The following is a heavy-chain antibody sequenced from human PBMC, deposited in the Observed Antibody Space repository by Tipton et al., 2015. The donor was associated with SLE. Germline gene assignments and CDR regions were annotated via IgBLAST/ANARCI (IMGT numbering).Heavy chain of an antibody. V-gene: IGHV4-59*11. CDR1: GGSISSHY. Sequence: TLSLTCTVSGGSISSHYWSWIRQPPGKGLEWIGYIYYSGSTNYNPSLKSRVTISVDTSRNQFSLKLSSVTAADTAVYYCARDCKGPFAFDIWGQGTMVTVSS. CDR3: ARDCKGPFAFDI. CDR2: IYYSGST. J-gene: IGHJ3*02.